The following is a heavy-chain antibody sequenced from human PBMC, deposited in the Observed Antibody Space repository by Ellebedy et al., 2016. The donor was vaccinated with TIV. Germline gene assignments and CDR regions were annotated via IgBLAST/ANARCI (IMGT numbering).Heavy chain of an antibody. D-gene: IGHD1-7*01. CDR1: GFTFSIYS. Sequence: GESLKISCAASGFTFSIYSMHWVRQAPGKGLEWVAVITHGGTNKYYADSVKGRFTISRDNSKNTLYLQMNSLRADDTAVYYCARDAAQLPFDYWGQGTLVTVSS. CDR3: ARDAAQLPFDY. V-gene: IGHV3-30-3*01. J-gene: IGHJ4*02. CDR2: ITHGGTNK.